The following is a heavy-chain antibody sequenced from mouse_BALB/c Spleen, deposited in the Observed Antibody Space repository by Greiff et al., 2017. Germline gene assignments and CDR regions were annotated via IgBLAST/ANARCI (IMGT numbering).Heavy chain of an antibody. CDR3: ARLDDYDEGYAMDY. CDR2: IRSGSSTI. D-gene: IGHD2-4*01. Sequence: EVMLVESGGGLVQPGGSRKLSCAASGFTFSSFGMHWVRQAPEKGLEWVAYIRSGSSTIYYADTVKGRFTISRDNPKNTLFLQMTSLRSEDTAMYYCARLDDYDEGYAMDYWGQGTSVTVSS. V-gene: IGHV5-17*02. J-gene: IGHJ4*01. CDR1: GFTFSSFG.